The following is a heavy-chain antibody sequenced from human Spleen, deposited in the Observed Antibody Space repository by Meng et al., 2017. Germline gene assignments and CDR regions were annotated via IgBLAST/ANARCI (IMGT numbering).Heavy chain of an antibody. Sequence: QVPLQQWGAGLLKPSEPLSLTCVVSGGSCSDYYWSWIRQPPGKGLEWIGEINHSGSTNYNPSLESRATISVDTSQNNLSLKLSSVTAADSAVYYCARGPTTMAHDFDYWGQGTLVTVSS. CDR1: GGSCSDYY. J-gene: IGHJ4*02. CDR2: INHSGST. CDR3: ARGPTTMAHDFDY. D-gene: IGHD4-11*01. V-gene: IGHV4-34*01.